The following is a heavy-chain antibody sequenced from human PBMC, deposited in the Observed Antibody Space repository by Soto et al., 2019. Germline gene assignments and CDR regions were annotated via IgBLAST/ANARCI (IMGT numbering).Heavy chain of an antibody. CDR2: ISYDGSNK. CDR1: GFTFSSYA. CDR3: ARDLYYYYGMDV. Sequence: PGGSLRLSCAASGFTFSSYAMHWVRQAPGKGLEWVAVISYDGSNKYYADSVKGRFTISRDNSKNTLYLQMNSLRAEDTAVYYCARDLYYYYGMDVWGQGTTVTVSS. J-gene: IGHJ6*02. V-gene: IGHV3-30-3*01.